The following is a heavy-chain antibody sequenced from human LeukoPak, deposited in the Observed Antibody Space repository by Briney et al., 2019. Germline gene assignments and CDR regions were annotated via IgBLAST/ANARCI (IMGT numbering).Heavy chain of an antibody. Sequence: GGSLRLSCAASGFSFSRYSLSWVRQAPGKGLEWISLISSSTTYIYYADSVKGRFTISRDNSKNTLYLQMNSPRAEDTAVYYCAKRYCSSTSCYSAEVYYYYYMDVWGKGTTVTVSS. V-gene: IGHV3-23*01. D-gene: IGHD2-2*01. J-gene: IGHJ6*03. CDR2: ISSSTTYI. CDR3: AKRYCSSTSCYSAEVYYYYYMDV. CDR1: GFSFSRYS.